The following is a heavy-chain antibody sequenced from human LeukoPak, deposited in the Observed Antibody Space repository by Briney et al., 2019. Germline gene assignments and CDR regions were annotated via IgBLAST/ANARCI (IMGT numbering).Heavy chain of an antibody. D-gene: IGHD5-18*01. CDR3: ARDGWIQLWLGSFDY. CDR1: GFTFSSYG. CDR2: IWYDGSNK. J-gene: IGHJ4*02. Sequence: PGGSLRLSCAASGFTFSSYGMHWVRQAPGKGLEWVAAIWYDGSNKYYADSVKGRFTISRDNSKNTLYLQMNSLRAEDTAVYYCARDGWIQLWLGSFDYWGQGTLVTVSS. V-gene: IGHV3-33*01.